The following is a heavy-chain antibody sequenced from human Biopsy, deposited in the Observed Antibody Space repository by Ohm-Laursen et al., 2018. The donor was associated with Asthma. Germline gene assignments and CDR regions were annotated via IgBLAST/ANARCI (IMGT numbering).Heavy chain of an antibody. CDR1: GYTFNSAG. CDR3: ARAVDYSHYYGIDV. V-gene: IGHV1-18*01. D-gene: IGHD3-10*01. J-gene: IGHJ6*02. Sequence: GALVKVSCKTSGYTFNSAGITWVRQAPGQGLEWMGWISVYNGNTKVAQKLQDRVTMITDTSTSTAYMESRSLRSDDTAVYFCARAVDYSHYYGIDVWGQGTTVTVS. CDR2: ISVYNGNT.